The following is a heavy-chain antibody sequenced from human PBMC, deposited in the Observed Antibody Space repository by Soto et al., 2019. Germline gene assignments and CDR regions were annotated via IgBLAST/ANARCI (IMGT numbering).Heavy chain of an antibody. J-gene: IGHJ4*02. D-gene: IGHD6-6*01. Sequence: RRLSCAASGFTFSHFWMNWVRQAPGKGLEWVAYISADGRETNHVDSVKGRFTISRDNAKNSLFLQMNSLRAEDTAVYYCARTPRLLDSWGQGTLVTVSS. CDR1: GFTFSHFW. V-gene: IGHV3-7*01. CDR2: ISADGRET. CDR3: ARTPRLLDS.